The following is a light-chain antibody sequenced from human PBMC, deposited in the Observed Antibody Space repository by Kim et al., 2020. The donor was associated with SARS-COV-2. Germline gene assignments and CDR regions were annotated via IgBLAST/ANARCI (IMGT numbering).Light chain of an antibody. CDR2: QDS. Sequence: SYELTQPPSVSVSPGQTASITCSGDKLGDKYACWSQQKPGQSPVLVIYQDSKRPSGIPERFSGSNSGNTATLTISGTQAMDEADYYCQAWDSSTNVVFGG. V-gene: IGLV3-1*01. CDR1: KLGDKY. J-gene: IGLJ2*01. CDR3: QAWDSSTNVV.